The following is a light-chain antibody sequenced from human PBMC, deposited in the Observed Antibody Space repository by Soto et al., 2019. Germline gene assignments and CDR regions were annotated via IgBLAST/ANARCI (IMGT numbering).Light chain of an antibody. J-gene: IGKJ1*01. CDR3: QQSYSTPT. CDR2: GAS. Sequence: DIHVTHSPSSLSSPVGDRVTITFRASQSIGTYLNWYHQKPGKAPQLLIYGASTLQSGVPSRFSASGSGTHFTLTINSLQTEDFGTYSCQQSYSTPTFGQGTKVDIK. CDR1: QSIGTY. V-gene: IGKV1-39*01.